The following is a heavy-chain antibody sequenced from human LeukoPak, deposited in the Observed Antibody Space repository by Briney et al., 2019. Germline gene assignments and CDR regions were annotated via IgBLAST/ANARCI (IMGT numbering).Heavy chain of an antibody. Sequence: ASVQVSCKASGYTFTGYYMHWVRQAPGQGLEWMGWINPNSGGTNYAQKFQGRVTMTRDTSISTAYMELSRLRSDDTAVYYCAIGRYYDFWSGYVTFDYWGQGTLVTVSS. CDR3: AIGRYYDFWSGYVTFDY. D-gene: IGHD3-3*01. J-gene: IGHJ4*02. CDR1: GYTFTGYY. V-gene: IGHV1-2*02. CDR2: INPNSGGT.